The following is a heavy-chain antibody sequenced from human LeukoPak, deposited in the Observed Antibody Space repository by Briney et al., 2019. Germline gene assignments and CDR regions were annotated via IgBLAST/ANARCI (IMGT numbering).Heavy chain of an antibody. J-gene: IGHJ4*02. V-gene: IGHV4-4*09. D-gene: IGHD1-26*01. CDR2: IYTSGST. CDR1: GGSISSYY. CDR3: ARRASGSYSFDY. Sequence: SETLSLTCTVSGGSISSYYWSWIRQPPGKGLEWIGYIYTSGSTNYNPSLKSRVIISVDTSKNQFSLKLSSVTAADTAVYYCARRASGSYSFDYWGQGTLVTVSS.